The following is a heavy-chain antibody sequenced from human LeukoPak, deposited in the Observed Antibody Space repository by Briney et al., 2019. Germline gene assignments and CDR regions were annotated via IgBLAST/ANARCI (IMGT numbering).Heavy chain of an antibody. Sequence: GGSLRLSCIASGFTFGDYAMSWFRQAPGKGLEWVGFIRSKAYGGTTEYAASVKGRFTISRDDSKSIAYLQMNSLKTEDTAVYYCTREGVGAAFDIWGQGTMVTVSS. D-gene: IGHD1-26*01. J-gene: IGHJ3*02. CDR2: IRSKAYGGTT. CDR1: GFTFGDYA. V-gene: IGHV3-49*03. CDR3: TREGVGAAFDI.